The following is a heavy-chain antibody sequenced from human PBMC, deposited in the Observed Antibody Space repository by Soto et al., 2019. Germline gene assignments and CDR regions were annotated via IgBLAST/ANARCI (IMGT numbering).Heavy chain of an antibody. CDR3: ARQRRYDFWSTGAYYYYYGMDV. CDR1: GYSFTSYW. Sequence: GESLKISCKGSGYSFTSYWIGWVRQMPGKGLEWMGIIYPGDSDTRYSPSFQGHVTISADKSISTAYLQWSSLKASDTAMYYCARQRRYDFWSTGAYYYYYGMDVWGHGTTVTVSS. D-gene: IGHD3-3*01. CDR2: IYPGDSDT. J-gene: IGHJ6*02. V-gene: IGHV5-51*01.